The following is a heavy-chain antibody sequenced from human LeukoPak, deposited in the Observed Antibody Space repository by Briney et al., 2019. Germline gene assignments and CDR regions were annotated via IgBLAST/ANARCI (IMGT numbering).Heavy chain of an antibody. CDR3: ASVGPPSGSSDYYYYYMDV. CDR1: GFTFSSYA. J-gene: IGHJ6*03. V-gene: IGHV3-64*01. Sequence: GSLRLSCAASGFTFSSYAMHWVRQAPGKGLEYFSAISSNGGSTYYANSVKGRFTISRDNSKTTLYLQMGSLRAEDMDVYYCASVGPPSGSSDYYYYYMDVWGKGTTVTVSS. CDR2: ISSNGGST. D-gene: IGHD3-10*01.